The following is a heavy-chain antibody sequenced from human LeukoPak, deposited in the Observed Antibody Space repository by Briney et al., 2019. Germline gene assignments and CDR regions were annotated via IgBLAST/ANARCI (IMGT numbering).Heavy chain of an antibody. D-gene: IGHD3-22*01. CDR2: IYSGGST. CDR1: GFTVSSNY. Sequence: GGSLRLSCAASGFTVSSNYMSWVRQAPGKGLEWVSVIYSGGSTYYADSVKGRFAISRDNSKNTVYLQMNSLRAEDTAVYYCARDLNYDSAYWGQGTLVTVSS. CDR3: ARDLNYDSAY. V-gene: IGHV3-53*01. J-gene: IGHJ4*02.